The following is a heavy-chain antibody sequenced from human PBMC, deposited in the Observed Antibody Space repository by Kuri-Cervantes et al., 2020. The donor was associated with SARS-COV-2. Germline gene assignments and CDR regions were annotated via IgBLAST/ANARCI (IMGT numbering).Heavy chain of an antibody. CDR2: INHSGST. J-gene: IGHJ5*02. CDR1: GFTFSSYA. D-gene: IGHD3-3*01. Sequence: ESLKISCAASGFTFSSYAMSWVRQPPGKGLEWIGEINHSGSTNYNPSLKSRVTISVDTSKNQFSLKLSSVTAADTAVYYCARGSARPVWSGYYTRGGWFDPWGQGTLVTVSS. V-gene: IGHV4-34*01. CDR3: ARGSARPVWSGYYTRGGWFDP.